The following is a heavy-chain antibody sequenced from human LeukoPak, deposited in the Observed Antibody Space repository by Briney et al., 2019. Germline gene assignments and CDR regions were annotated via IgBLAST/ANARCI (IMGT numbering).Heavy chain of an antibody. Sequence: GGSLRLSCAASGFTFSSYAMSWVRQAPGKGLEWVSYTSSSGSSIYYADSVKGRFTISRDNAKNSLYLQMNSLRAEDTAVYYCATYASSWYLDYWGQGTLVTVSS. J-gene: IGHJ4*02. CDR2: TSSSGSSI. D-gene: IGHD6-13*01. CDR3: ATYASSWYLDY. V-gene: IGHV3-48*03. CDR1: GFTFSSYA.